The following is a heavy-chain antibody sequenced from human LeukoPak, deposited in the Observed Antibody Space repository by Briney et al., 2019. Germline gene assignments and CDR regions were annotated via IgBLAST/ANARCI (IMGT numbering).Heavy chain of an antibody. D-gene: IGHD6-13*01. V-gene: IGHV3-23*01. CDR3: AKGAGSSSWFGAFDI. CDR2: ISGSGGST. CDR1: GFTFSSYA. J-gene: IGHJ3*02. Sequence: GGSLRLSCAGSGFTFSSYAMSWVRQAPGKGLEWVSGISGSGGSTYYAVSVKGRFTISRDNSKSTLYLQMNSPRAEDTAVYYCAKGAGSSSWFGAFDIWGQGTMVTVSS.